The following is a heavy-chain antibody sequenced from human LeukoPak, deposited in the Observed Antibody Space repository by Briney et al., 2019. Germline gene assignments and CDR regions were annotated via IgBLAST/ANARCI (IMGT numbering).Heavy chain of an antibody. D-gene: IGHD5-12*01. J-gene: IGHJ4*02. V-gene: IGHV3-48*03. CDR2: MTASSVTF. Sequence: SGGSLRLSCEVSGFTFSSYAMTWVRQVPGRVLEWIAYMTASSVTFYYADSVRGRFTISRDNARNSLFLQMNSLTVEDTAVYYCARSLSGYDPLSAFWGQGTLVTVSS. CDR3: ARSLSGYDPLSAF. CDR1: GFTFSSYA.